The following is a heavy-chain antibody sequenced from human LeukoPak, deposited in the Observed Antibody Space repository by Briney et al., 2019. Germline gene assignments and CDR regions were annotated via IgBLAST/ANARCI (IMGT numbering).Heavy chain of an antibody. J-gene: IGHJ4*02. D-gene: IGHD3-3*01. CDR1: GGSINSSSYY. CDR2: IYYRGSI. CDR3: AGGLTIFGVVIVSYFDY. V-gene: IGHV4-39*07. Sequence: SETLSLTCTVSGGSINSSSYYWGWIRQPRGKGLEWIGSIYYRGSIYYNPSLKRRVTISVDTSKNQFSLKLSSVTAADTAVYYCAGGLTIFGVVIVSYFDYWGQGTLDTVSS.